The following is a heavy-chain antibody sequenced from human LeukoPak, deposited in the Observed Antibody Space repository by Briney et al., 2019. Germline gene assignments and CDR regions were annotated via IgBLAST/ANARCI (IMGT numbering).Heavy chain of an antibody. CDR3: ARDSGNYYFDY. J-gene: IGHJ4*02. Sequence: SETLSLTCTVSGDSITSSSYYWGWIRQPPGKGLEWIGYIYYSGSTNYNPSLKSRVTISVDTSKNQFSLKLSSVTAADTAVYYCARDSGNYYFDYWGQGTLVTVSS. CDR1: GDSITSSSYY. CDR2: IYYSGST. V-gene: IGHV4-61*01. D-gene: IGHD1-7*01.